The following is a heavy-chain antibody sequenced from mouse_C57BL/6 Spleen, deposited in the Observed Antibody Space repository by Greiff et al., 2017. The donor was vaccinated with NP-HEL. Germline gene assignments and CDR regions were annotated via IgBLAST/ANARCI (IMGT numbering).Heavy chain of an antibody. CDR1: GFTFSSYA. J-gene: IGHJ1*03. Sequence: EVQGVESGGGLVKPGGSLKLSCAASGFTFSSYAMSWVRQTPEKRLEWVATISDGGSYTYYPDNVKGRFTISRDNAKNNLYLQMSHLKSEDTAMYYCARGNYGSSEWYFDVWGTGTTVTVSS. CDR3: ARGNYGSSEWYFDV. D-gene: IGHD1-1*01. V-gene: IGHV5-4*01. CDR2: ISDGGSYT.